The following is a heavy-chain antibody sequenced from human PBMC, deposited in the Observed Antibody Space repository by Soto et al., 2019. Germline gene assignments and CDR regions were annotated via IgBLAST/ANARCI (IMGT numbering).Heavy chain of an antibody. Sequence: EVQLLESGGGLVQPGGSLRLSCAASGFTFSNYGMSWVRQAPGKGLEGVSTVSGGGGGTFYVDSVKGRFTISRDNSKNTVSLQMSSLSAEDTAVYYCAKLGSCSSTSCYRDYWGQGTLVTVAS. CDR3: AKLGSCSSTSCYRDY. CDR1: GFTFSNYG. D-gene: IGHD2-2*01. CDR2: VSGGGGGT. J-gene: IGHJ4*02. V-gene: IGHV3-23*01.